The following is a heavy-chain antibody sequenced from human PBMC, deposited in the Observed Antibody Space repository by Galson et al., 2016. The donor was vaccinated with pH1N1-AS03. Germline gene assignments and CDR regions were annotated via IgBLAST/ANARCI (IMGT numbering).Heavy chain of an antibody. CDR2: IYPGDPDT. J-gene: IGHJ4*02. D-gene: IGHD5-24*01. CDR3: AGGDGYNYYFDY. Sequence: QSGAEVKKPGESLMISCKASGFRFTTYWIAWVRQLPGKGLEWMGFIYPGDPDTKYSPSFQGQVTISADKSISTAYLRWNSLKASDTAMHYCAGGDGYNYYFDYWGQGTLVTVSS. CDR1: GFRFTTYW. V-gene: IGHV5-51*03.